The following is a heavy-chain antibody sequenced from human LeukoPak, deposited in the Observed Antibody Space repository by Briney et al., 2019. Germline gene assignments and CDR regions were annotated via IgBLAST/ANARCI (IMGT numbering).Heavy chain of an antibody. Sequence: ASVKVSCKASGYTFTGYYMHWVRQAPGQGLEWMGCINPNSGDTKYAQTFQGRVTMIRDTSISTAYMELSRLRSDDTAVYYCATQRGSYLWGTDFDYWGQGTLVTVSS. CDR1: GYTFTGYY. CDR3: ATQRGSYLWGTDFDY. V-gene: IGHV1-2*02. D-gene: IGHD3-16*01. CDR2: INPNSGDT. J-gene: IGHJ4*02.